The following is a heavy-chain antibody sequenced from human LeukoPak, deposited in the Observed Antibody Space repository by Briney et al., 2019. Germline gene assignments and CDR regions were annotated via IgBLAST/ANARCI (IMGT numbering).Heavy chain of an antibody. CDR1: GGSFSGYY. J-gene: IGHJ4*02. Sequence: IPSETLSLTCAVYGGSFSGYYWSWIRQPPGKGLEWIGEINHSGSTNYNPSLKSRVTISVDTSKNQFSLKLSSVTAADTAVYYCARDYGSGSYYPNYFDYWGQGTLVTVSS. V-gene: IGHV4-34*01. CDR3: ARDYGSGSYYPNYFDY. D-gene: IGHD3-10*01. CDR2: INHSGST.